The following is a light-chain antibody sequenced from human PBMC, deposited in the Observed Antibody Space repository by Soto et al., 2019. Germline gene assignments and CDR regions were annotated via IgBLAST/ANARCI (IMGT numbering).Light chain of an antibody. CDR1: VSL. CDR2: EVS. V-gene: IGLV2-18*01. Sequence: QSALTQPASVSGSPGQSITISCTGTVSLVSWYQQPPGTAPKLMIYEVSKRPSGVPDRFSGSKSGNTASLTISGLQAADEADYYCSLYTSENAYVFGTGTKVTVL. J-gene: IGLJ1*01. CDR3: SLYTSENAYV.